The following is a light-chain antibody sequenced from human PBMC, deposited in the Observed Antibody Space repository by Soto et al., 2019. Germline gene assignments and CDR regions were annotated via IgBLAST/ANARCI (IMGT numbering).Light chain of an antibody. CDR2: GAS. Sequence: EIVLTQSPGTLSLSPGERATLSCRASQSVSSQLAWYQQKPGQSPMLFIYGASSRATGIPDRFTGSGSGTDFTLTISRLEPEDFAVYYCQQYDTSVVTFGQGTRLEIK. J-gene: IGKJ5*01. V-gene: IGKV3-20*01. CDR3: QQYDTSVVT. CDR1: QSVSSQ.